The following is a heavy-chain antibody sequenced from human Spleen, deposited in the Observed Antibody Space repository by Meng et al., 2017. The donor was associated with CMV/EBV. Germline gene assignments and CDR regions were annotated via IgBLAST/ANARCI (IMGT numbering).Heavy chain of an antibody. V-gene: IGHV1-18*01. CDR1: GYTFSSYS. CDR3: AREGRSYYGSGSYYTN. J-gene: IGHJ4*02. Sequence: ASVKVSCKASGYTFSSYSFTWVRQAPGQGLEWIGWIGVYRGNTNYAEKFRDRVTMTTDTSTSTAYMELRSLRSDDTAVYYCAREGRSYYGSGSYYTNWGQGTLVTVSS. D-gene: IGHD3-10*01. CDR2: IGVYRGNT.